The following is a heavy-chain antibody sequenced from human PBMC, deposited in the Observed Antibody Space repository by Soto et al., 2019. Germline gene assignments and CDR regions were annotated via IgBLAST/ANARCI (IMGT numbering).Heavy chain of an antibody. CDR1: GYTFTSYA. CDR2: INAGNGNT. CDR3: ARGPGGPDGPGDY. Sequence: QVQLVQSGAEVKKPGASVKVSCKASGYTFTSYAMHWVRQAPGQRLEWMGWINAGNGNTKYSQKFQGRVTITRDTSASTADRELGSLRSEDTAVYYCARGPGGPDGPGDYWGQGTLVTVSS. V-gene: IGHV1-3*01. D-gene: IGHD2-15*01. J-gene: IGHJ4*02.